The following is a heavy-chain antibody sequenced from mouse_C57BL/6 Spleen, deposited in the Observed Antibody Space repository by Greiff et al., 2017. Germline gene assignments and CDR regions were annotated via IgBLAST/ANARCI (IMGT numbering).Heavy chain of an antibody. D-gene: IGHD2-4*01. CDR2: INPSNGGT. Sequence: QVQLQQPGTELVKPGASVKLSCKASGYTFTSYWMHWVKQRPGQGLEWIGNINPSNGGTYYNEKFKSKATLTVDKSSSTAYMRLSSLISEDSAVYYCARSLYDYDDFYAMDYGGQGTSVTVSS. J-gene: IGHJ4*01. CDR3: ARSLYDYDDFYAMDY. V-gene: IGHV1-53*01. CDR1: GYTFTSYW.